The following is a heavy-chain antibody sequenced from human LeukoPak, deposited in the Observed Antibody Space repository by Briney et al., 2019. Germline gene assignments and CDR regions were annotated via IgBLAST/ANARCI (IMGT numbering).Heavy chain of an antibody. J-gene: IGHJ6*02. CDR3: ARDRPYDFWSGYYIHNYYGMDV. CDR1: GGTFSSYA. V-gene: IGHV1-69*13. CDR2: IIPIFGTA. D-gene: IGHD3-3*01. Sequence: SVKVSCKASGGTFSSYAISWVRQAPGQGLEWMGGIIPIFGTANYAQKFQGRVTITADESTSTAYMELSSLRSEDTAVYYCARDRPYDFWSGYYIHNYYGMDVWGQGTTVTVSS.